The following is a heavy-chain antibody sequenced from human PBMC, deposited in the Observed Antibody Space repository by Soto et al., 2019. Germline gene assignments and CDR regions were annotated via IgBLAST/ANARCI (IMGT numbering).Heavy chain of an antibody. CDR1: GYTFTKYA. CDR3: ARDQWLGVDY. D-gene: IGHD6-19*01. J-gene: IGHJ4*02. V-gene: IGHV1-3*05. Sequence: QVQLVQSGAEEKKPGASVKVSCKASGYTFTKYAMHWVRQAPGQSLEWMGWINAGNGNTKYSQKFQGRVTITRDTSASTAYMELSSLRAEDTAVYCCARDQWLGVDYWGQGTLVTVSS. CDR2: INAGNGNT.